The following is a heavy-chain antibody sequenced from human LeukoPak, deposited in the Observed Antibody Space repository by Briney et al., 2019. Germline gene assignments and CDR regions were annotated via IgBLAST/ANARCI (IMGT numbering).Heavy chain of an antibody. CDR1: GFTFDDYG. J-gene: IGHJ6*03. V-gene: IGHV3-20*04. CDR3: ARRESSYDNYYYCYHMDV. D-gene: IGHD3-10*01. CDR2: INWNGDST. Sequence: PGGSLRLSCAASGFTFDDYGMSWVRQAPGKGLEWVSDINWNGDSTGYADSVKGRFTISRDNAKNSLYLQRNSLRAEDTALYYCARRESSYDNYYYCYHMDVWGKGTTVTVSS.